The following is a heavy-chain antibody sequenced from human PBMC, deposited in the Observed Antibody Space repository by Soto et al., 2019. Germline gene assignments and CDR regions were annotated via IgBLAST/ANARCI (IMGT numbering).Heavy chain of an antibody. J-gene: IGHJ4*02. CDR2: ISAYNGNT. CDR1: GYTFTSYG. Sequence: WASVKVSCKASGYTFTSYGISWVRQAPGQGLEWMGWISAYNGNTNYAQKLQGRVTMTTDTSTSTAYMELRSLRSDDTAVYYCARENDILTSYYFDYWGQGTLVTVSS. D-gene: IGHD3-9*01. V-gene: IGHV1-18*04. CDR3: ARENDILTSYYFDY.